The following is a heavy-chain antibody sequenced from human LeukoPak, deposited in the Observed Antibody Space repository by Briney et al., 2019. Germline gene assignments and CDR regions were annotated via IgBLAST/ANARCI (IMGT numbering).Heavy chain of an antibody. CDR1: GDSVSSNSAA. D-gene: IGHD3-22*01. CDR3: ARAETWGYYDSSGYYDY. J-gene: IGHJ4*02. CDR2: TYYRSKWYN. V-gene: IGHV6-1*01. Sequence: SQTLSLTCAISGDSVSSNSAAWNWIRQSPSRGLEWLGRTYYRSKWYNDYAVSVKSRITINPDTSKNQFSLQLNSVTPEDTAVCYCARAETWGYYDSSGYYDYWGQGTLVTVSS.